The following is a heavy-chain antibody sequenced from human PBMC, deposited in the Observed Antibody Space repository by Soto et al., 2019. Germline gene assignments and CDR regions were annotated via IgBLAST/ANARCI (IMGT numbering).Heavy chain of an antibody. J-gene: IGHJ6*02. V-gene: IGHV4-4*07. Sequence: KTSETLSLTCTVSGGSINSYYWSWIRQPAGKGLEWIGRLYTRGNTYYNPSLKSRLTMSADTSKNQFSMRLTSVTAADTAVYFCVGDQDYYYSGMDVWGQGTMVTVSS. CDR2: LYTRGNT. CDR3: VGDQDYYYSGMDV. CDR1: GGSINSYY.